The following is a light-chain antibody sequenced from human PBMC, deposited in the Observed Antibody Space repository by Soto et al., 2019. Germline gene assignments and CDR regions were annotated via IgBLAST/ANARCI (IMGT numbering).Light chain of an antibody. CDR3: QQYNSYSWT. J-gene: IGKJ1*01. V-gene: IGKV1-5*01. CDR2: DAS. CDR1: QSINTW. Sequence: DIQMTQSPSTLSASVGDRVTITCRASQSINTWVAWYQQKPGKAPKLLIYDASSLESGVPLRFSGSGSGTEFTLTISSLQPDDFATYYCQQYNSYSWTFGQGTKVAIK.